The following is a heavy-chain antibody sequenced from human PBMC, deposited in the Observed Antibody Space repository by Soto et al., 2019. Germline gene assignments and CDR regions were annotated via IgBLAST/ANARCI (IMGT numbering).Heavy chain of an antibody. CDR2: ISYDGSNI. J-gene: IGHJ4*02. Sequence: QVQLVESGGGVVQPGRSLRLSCAASGFTFSSYVMHWVRQAPGKGLEWVAVISYDGSNIYYADSVKGRFTISRDNSKNTLYLQMNSLRAEDTAVYYCARKGPSIRFFGYFDYWGQGTLVTASS. D-gene: IGHD3-3*01. CDR3: ARKGPSIRFFGYFDY. CDR1: GFTFSSYV. V-gene: IGHV3-30-3*01.